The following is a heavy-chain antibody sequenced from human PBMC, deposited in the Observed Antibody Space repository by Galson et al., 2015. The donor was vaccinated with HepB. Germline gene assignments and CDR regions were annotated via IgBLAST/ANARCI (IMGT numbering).Heavy chain of an antibody. V-gene: IGHV3-66*02. D-gene: IGHD3-10*01. CDR3: ARDQVWFGGAFDI. J-gene: IGHJ3*02. Sequence: SLRLSCAASRFTVSSNYMSWVRQAPGKGLEWVSVIYSGGSTYYADSVKGRFTISRDNSKNTLYLKMNSLRAEDTAVYYCARDQVWFGGAFDIWGQGTMVAVSS. CDR1: RFTVSSNY. CDR2: IYSGGST.